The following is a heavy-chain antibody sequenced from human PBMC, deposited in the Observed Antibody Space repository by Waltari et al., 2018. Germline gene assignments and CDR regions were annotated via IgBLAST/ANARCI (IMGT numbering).Heavy chain of an antibody. V-gene: IGHV1-69*02. Sequence: QVQLVQSGAEANKPGSAGRVSCRESGGTFTSDSVNWVRQAPGKGLEWMGRIMPDISETKYAVKFQGRITITADKAMGTVYMELSSLRSDDTAVYYCAGGDGGYYYHKMDVWGQGTTVTVSS. D-gene: IGHD3-22*01. CDR3: AGGDGGYYYHKMDV. CDR2: IMPDISET. J-gene: IGHJ6*02. CDR1: GGTFTSDS.